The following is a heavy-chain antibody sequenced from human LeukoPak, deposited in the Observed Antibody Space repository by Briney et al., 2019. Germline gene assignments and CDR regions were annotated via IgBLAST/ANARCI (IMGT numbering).Heavy chain of an antibody. CDR2: ISGSGGST. CDR1: GFTFSSYA. CDR3: AYLVATIYPFDY. J-gene: IGHJ4*02. V-gene: IGHV3-23*01. Sequence: GGSLRLSCAASGFTFSSYAMSWVRQAPGKGLEWVPAISGSGGSTFYADSVKGRFTISRDNSKNTLYLQMNSLRAEDTAVYYCAYLVATIYPFDYWGQGTLVTVSS. D-gene: IGHD5-12*01.